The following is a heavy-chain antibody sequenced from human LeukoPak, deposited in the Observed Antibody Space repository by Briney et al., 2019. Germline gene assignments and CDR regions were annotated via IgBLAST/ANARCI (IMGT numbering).Heavy chain of an antibody. Sequence: GGSLRLSCAASGFSFTTYWMSWVRQTPGKGLEWVANINQDETEKYYVDSVKGRFTISRDNGKNSLYLQMNSLRVEDTAVYYCARTAVAKTYYYYYYMDVWGKGTTVTVSS. J-gene: IGHJ6*03. V-gene: IGHV3-7*01. CDR2: INQDETEK. CDR1: GFSFTTYW. D-gene: IGHD6-19*01. CDR3: ARTAVAKTYYYYYYMDV.